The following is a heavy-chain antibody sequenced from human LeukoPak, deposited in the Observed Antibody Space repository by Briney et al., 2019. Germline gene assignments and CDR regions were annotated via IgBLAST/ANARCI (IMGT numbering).Heavy chain of an antibody. Sequence: GGSLRLSCPASGFTFSDYSMSWVRQAPGKGLEWVSSISSSSDYIYYADSVKGRFTISRDNARNSLYLQMNSLRAEDTAVYYCARSRSVSNCKGMDVWGQGTTVTVSS. J-gene: IGHJ6*02. CDR2: ISSSSDYI. CDR3: ARSRSVSNCKGMDV. D-gene: IGHD5/OR15-5a*01. V-gene: IGHV3-21*01. CDR1: GFTFSDYS.